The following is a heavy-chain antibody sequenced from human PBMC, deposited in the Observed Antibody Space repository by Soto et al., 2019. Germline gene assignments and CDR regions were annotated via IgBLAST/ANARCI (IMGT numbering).Heavy chain of an antibody. J-gene: IGHJ3*01. CDR2: IYHSGST. CDR1: GGSLSSGVYS. CDR3: ARGLPIVYRDHRAGAFHF. V-gene: IGHV4-30-2*01. Sequence: SETLSLTCAVSGGSLSSGVYSWSWIRQPPGKGLEWIGYIYHSGSTYYNPSLKSRVTISVDRSKNQFSLKLSSVTAADTAVYYCARGLPIVYRDHRAGAFHFSGKATMVTVS. D-gene: IGHD5-18*01.